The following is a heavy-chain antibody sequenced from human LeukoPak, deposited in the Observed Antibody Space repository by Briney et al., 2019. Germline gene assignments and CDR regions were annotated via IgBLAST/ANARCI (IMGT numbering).Heavy chain of an antibody. CDR1: GYTFNDYY. D-gene: IGHD2-8*02. J-gene: IGHJ4*02. CDR3: ARDRISTPYWELDN. Sequence: ASVKVSCKASGYTFNDYYIHWVRQAPGQTLEWMGWVTPNSNGPNYAQSFQDGVTMTRDTSITTAYMELSSLTTDDAAVYYCARDRISTPYWELDNWGQGTLVIVSS. CDR2: VTPNSNGP. V-gene: IGHV1-2*02.